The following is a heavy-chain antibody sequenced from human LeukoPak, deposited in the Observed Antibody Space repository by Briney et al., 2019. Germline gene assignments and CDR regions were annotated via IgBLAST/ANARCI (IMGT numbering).Heavy chain of an antibody. J-gene: IGHJ4*02. CDR2: ISAYNGNT. CDR3: ARVPLDDSWSGYYPLAY. D-gene: IGHD3-3*01. CDR1: GYTFTSYG. Sequence: GASVKVSCKASGYTFTSYGISWVRQAPGQGLEWMGWISAYNGNTNYAQKLQGRVTMTTDTSTSTAYMELRSLRSDDTAVYYCARVPLDDSWSGYYPLAYWGQGTLVTVSS. V-gene: IGHV1-18*01.